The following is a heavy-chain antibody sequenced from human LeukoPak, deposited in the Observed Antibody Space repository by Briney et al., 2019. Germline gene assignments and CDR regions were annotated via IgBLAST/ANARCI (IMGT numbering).Heavy chain of an antibody. CDR1: GFTFSNHA. Sequence: GGSLRLSCAASGFTFSNHAMSWVRQAPGKELEWVSAISGSGGSTYYADSVKGRFTISRDNSKNTLYLQMNSLRAEDTAVYYCAKGPLIAVAGTTWDHWGQGTLVTVSS. CDR3: AKGPLIAVAGTTWDH. CDR2: ISGSGGST. D-gene: IGHD6-19*01. J-gene: IGHJ4*02. V-gene: IGHV3-23*01.